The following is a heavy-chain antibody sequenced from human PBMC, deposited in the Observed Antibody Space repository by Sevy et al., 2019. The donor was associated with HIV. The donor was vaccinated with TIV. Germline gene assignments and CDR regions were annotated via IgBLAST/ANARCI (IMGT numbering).Heavy chain of an antibody. CDR1: GFTFNNAW. D-gene: IGHD3-3*01. Sequence: GGSLRLSCAASGFTFNNAWMSWVRQAPGKGLEWVGRIKSKTAGGTTDYAAPVKGRFTISRDDSKITLYLQMNSLKTDDTAVYYCTTKKDFWSGYFYFDYWGQGTLVTVSS. V-gene: IGHV3-15*05. CDR2: IKSKTAGGTT. J-gene: IGHJ4*02. CDR3: TTKKDFWSGYFYFDY.